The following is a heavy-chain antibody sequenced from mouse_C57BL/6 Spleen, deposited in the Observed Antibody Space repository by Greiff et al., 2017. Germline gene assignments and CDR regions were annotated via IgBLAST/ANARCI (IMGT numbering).Heavy chain of an antibody. D-gene: IGHD5-1*01. CDR1: GYTFTSYW. V-gene: IGHV1-50*01. CDR3: ARREYGWYFDV. Sequence: QVQLQQSGAELVKPGASVKLSCKASGYTFTSYWMQWVKQRPGQGLEWIGEIDPSDSYTNYTQKFKGKATLTVDTSSSTAYMELSSLTSEDSAVYDCARREYGWYFDVWGTGTTVTVSS. J-gene: IGHJ1*03. CDR2: IDPSDSYT.